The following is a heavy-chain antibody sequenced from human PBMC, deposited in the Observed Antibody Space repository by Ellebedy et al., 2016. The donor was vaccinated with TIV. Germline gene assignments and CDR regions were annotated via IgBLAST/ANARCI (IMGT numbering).Heavy chain of an antibody. CDR3: AKDLTSEDTSSRWFGEFAY. D-gene: IGHD3-10*01. J-gene: IGHJ4*02. CDR2: ISGSGGST. CDR1: GFTFSSYA. Sequence: GGSLRLSCAASGFTFSSYAMSWVRQAPGKGLEWVSAISGSGGSTYYADSVKGRFTISRDNSKNTLYLQMNSLRAEDTAVYYCAKDLTSEDTSSRWFGEFAYWGQGTLVTVSS. V-gene: IGHV3-23*01.